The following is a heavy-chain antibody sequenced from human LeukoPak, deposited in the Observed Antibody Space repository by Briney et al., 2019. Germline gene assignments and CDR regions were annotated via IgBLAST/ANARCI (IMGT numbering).Heavy chain of an antibody. Sequence: GESLKISCKGSAYSFTTYWIGWVRQMPGKGLEWMGIIFPGDSDTRYSPSFQGQVTISADKSINAAYLQWRSLKASDTAMYYCARSGVPGAMTWFDPWGQGTLVTVSS. J-gene: IGHJ5*02. V-gene: IGHV5-51*01. CDR2: IFPGDSDT. CDR3: ARSGVPGAMTWFDP. D-gene: IGHD2-2*01. CDR1: AYSFTTYW.